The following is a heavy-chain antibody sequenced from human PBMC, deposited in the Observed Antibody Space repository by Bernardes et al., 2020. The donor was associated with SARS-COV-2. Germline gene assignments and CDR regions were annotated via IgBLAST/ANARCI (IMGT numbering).Heavy chain of an antibody. CDR1: GFSFSTNA. CDR2: ISASGGST. J-gene: IGHJ1*01. V-gene: IGHV3-23*01. Sequence: GGSLRLSCAASGFSFSTNAMRWVRQAPGKGLEWVSSISASGGSTYYADSVKGRFTISRDNSKNTLDLQMNSLTAEDTAVYYCTREHSDISASYSGSGDFRRWGQGTLVTVSS. CDR3: TREHSDISASYSGSGDFRR. D-gene: IGHD3-10*01.